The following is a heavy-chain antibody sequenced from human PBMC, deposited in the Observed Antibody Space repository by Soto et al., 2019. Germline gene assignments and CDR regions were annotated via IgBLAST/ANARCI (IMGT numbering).Heavy chain of an antibody. D-gene: IGHD1-26*01. CDR3: ARVGPYYYYMDV. Sequence: PSETLSLTCTVSGGSISSGGYYWSWIRQHPGKGLEWIGYIYYSGSTYHNPSLKSRVTISVDTSKNQFSLKLSSVTAADTAVYYCARVGPYYYYMDVWGKGTTVTVSS. J-gene: IGHJ6*03. V-gene: IGHV4-31*03. CDR1: GGSISSGGYY. CDR2: IYYSGST.